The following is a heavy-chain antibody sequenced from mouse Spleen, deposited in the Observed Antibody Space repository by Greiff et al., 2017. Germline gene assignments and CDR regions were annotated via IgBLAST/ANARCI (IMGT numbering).Heavy chain of an antibody. CDR1: GYTFTSYW. D-gene: IGHD2-4*01. V-gene: IGHV1-72*01. Sequence: QVQLQQPGAELVKPGASVKLSCKASGYTFTSYWMHWVKQRPGRGLEWIGRIDPNSGGTKYNEKFKSKATLTVDKPSSTAYMQLSSLTSEDSAVYYCARRTSPSTMITTGAMDYWGQGTSVTVSS. CDR3: ARRTSPSTMITTGAMDY. CDR2: IDPNSGGT. J-gene: IGHJ4*01.